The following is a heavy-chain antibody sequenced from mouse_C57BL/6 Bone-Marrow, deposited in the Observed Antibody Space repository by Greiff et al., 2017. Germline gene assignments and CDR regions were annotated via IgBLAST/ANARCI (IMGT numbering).Heavy chain of an antibody. V-gene: IGHV1-52*01. CDR1: GYTFTSYW. D-gene: IGHD1-1*01. CDR2: IDPSDSET. Sequence: QVQLQQPGAELVRPGSSVKLSCKASGYTFTSYWMHWVKQRPIQGLEWIGNIDPSDSETHYNQKFKDKATLTVDKPSSTAYMHLSSLTSEDSAVYYCARGITTVLEAYWGQGTLVTVSA. CDR3: ARGITTVLEAY. J-gene: IGHJ3*01.